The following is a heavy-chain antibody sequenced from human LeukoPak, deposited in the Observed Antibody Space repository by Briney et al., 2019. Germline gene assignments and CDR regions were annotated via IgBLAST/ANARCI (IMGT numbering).Heavy chain of an antibody. CDR3: ARDGSIAVAGNAFDI. J-gene: IGHJ3*02. CDR1: GGSISRYF. Sequence: SETLSLTCTVSGGSISRYFWSWIRQPPGKGLEWIGYITYTGNTNYNPSLKSRVTISVDTSKNQFSLKLSSVTAADTAVYYCARDGSIAVAGNAFDIWGQGTMVTVSS. CDR2: ITYTGNT. V-gene: IGHV4-59*01. D-gene: IGHD6-19*01.